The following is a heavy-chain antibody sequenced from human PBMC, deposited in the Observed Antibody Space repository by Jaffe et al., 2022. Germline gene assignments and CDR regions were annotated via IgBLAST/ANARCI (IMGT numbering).Heavy chain of an antibody. V-gene: IGHV3-48*03. CDR2: ISSSGSTI. CDR1: GFTFSSYE. D-gene: IGHD5-12*01. Sequence: EVQLVESGGGLVQPGGSLRLSCAASGFTFSSYEMNWVRQAPGKGLEWVSYISSSGSTIYYADSVKGRFTISRDNAKNSLYLQMNSLRAEDTAVYYCARDLTGYSGHDYWGQGTLVTVSS. J-gene: IGHJ4*02. CDR3: ARDLTGYSGHDY.